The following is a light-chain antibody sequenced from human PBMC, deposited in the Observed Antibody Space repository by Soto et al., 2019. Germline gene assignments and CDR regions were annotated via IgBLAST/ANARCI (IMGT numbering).Light chain of an antibody. CDR2: DAS. J-gene: IGKJ2*01. V-gene: IGKV1-5*01. CDR1: QSIDNC. CDR3: QHYNGYPYT. Sequence: DIQMTQSPSPPSASIGDRVTITCRASQSIDNCLAWYQQKPGKAPHLLIYDASRLETGVPSRFSGSGSGTEFTLTISSLQADDFATYFCQHYNGYPYTFGPGTKVDIK.